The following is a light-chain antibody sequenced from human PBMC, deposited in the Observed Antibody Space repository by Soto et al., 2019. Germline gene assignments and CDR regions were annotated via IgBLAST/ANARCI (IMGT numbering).Light chain of an antibody. CDR2: EVS. CDR1: SSDVGGYNY. CDR3: YSYTSTSTLYV. V-gene: IGLV2-14*01. J-gene: IGLJ1*01. Sequence: QSALTQPASVSGSPGQSITISCTGTSSDVGGYNYVSWYQQHPGKAPKVMIYEVSNRPSGVSNRFSGSKSGNTASLTISWLQAEDEDDYYCYSYTSTSTLYVFGTGTKLTVL.